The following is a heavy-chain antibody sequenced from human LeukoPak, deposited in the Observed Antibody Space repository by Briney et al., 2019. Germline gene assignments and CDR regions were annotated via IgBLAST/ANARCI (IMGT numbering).Heavy chain of an antibody. CDR3: AKDLNYDFWSGLGN. D-gene: IGHD3-3*01. Sequence: GGSLRLSCAVSGFTFSSYGMHWVRQAPGKGLEWMAVISYDGTNKYYADTVKGRFTISRDNSKNTLYLQMNSLRAEDTAVYYCAKDLNYDFWSGLGNWGQGTLVTVSS. V-gene: IGHV3-30*18. CDR1: GFTFSSYG. CDR2: ISYDGTNK. J-gene: IGHJ4*02.